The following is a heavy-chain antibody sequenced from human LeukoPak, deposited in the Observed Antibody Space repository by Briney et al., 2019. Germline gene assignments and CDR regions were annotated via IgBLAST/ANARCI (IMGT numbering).Heavy chain of an antibody. V-gene: IGHV3-64*01. CDR2: ISSNGGST. D-gene: IGHD1-7*01. CDR3: ASSPPTGTTWYFDL. Sequence: QAGGSLRLSCAASGFTFSNYAMHWVRQAPGQGLEYVSAISSNGGSTYYANSVKGRFTISRDNSKNTLYLQMGSLRIEDMAVYYCASSPPTGTTWYFDLWGRGTLVTVSS. J-gene: IGHJ2*01. CDR1: GFTFSNYA.